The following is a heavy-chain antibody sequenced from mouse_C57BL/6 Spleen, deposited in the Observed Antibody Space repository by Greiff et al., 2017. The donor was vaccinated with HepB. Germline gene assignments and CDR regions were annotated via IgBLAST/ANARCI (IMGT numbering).Heavy chain of an antibody. CDR1: GFTFSSYA. Sequence: EVKLMESGGGLVKPGGSLKLSCAASGFTFSSYAMSWVRQTPEKRLEWVATISDGGSYTYYPDNVKGRFTISRDNAKNNLYLQMSHLKSEDTAMYYCARDEGAYDYPWFAYWGQGTLVTVSA. V-gene: IGHV5-4*01. D-gene: IGHD2-4*01. CDR3: ARDEGAYDYPWFAY. J-gene: IGHJ3*01. CDR2: ISDGGSYT.